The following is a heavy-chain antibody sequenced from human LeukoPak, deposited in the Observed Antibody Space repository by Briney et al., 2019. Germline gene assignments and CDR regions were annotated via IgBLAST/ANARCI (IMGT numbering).Heavy chain of an antibody. CDR2: ISGSGGNT. D-gene: IGHD3-3*01. CDR1: GFIFSSYA. Sequence: GGSLRLSCAVSGFIFSSYAMNWVRQAPGKGLEWVSAISGSGGNTFYADSVKGRFTISRDNSKNTLYLQMNSLRAEDTAVYYCVKDAIITIFGVIIPPFDYWGQGTLVTVSS. CDR3: VKDAIITIFGVIIPPFDY. J-gene: IGHJ4*02. V-gene: IGHV3-23*01.